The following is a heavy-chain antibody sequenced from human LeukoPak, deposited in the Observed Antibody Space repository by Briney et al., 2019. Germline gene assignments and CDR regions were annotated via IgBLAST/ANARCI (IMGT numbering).Heavy chain of an antibody. Sequence: SVKVSCKASGYTFTSYGISWVRQAPGQGPEWMGGIIPIFGTANYAQKFQGRVTITADESTSTAYMELSSLRSEDTAVYYCARDGPNCGGDCYYHYWGQGTLVTVSS. CDR2: IIPIFGTA. CDR3: ARDGPNCGGDCYYHY. D-gene: IGHD2-21*02. V-gene: IGHV1-69*13. CDR1: GYTFTSYG. J-gene: IGHJ4*02.